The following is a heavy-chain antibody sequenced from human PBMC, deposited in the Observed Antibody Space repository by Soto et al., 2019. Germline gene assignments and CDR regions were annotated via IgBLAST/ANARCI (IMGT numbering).Heavy chain of an antibody. Sequence: VGSLRLSCAASGFTFSSYAMSWVRQAPGKGLEWVSAISGSGGSTYYADSVKGRFTISRDNSKNTLYLQMNSLRAEDTAVYYCAKDREYGDFFDYWGQGTLVTVSS. J-gene: IGHJ4*02. CDR1: GFTFSSYA. CDR3: AKDREYGDFFDY. V-gene: IGHV3-23*01. D-gene: IGHD4-17*01. CDR2: ISGSGGST.